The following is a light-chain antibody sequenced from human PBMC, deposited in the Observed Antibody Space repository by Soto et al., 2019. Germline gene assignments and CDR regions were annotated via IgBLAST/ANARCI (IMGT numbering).Light chain of an antibody. CDR1: QSVSSN. Sequence: EIVLTQSPGTLSLSPGERATLSCRASQSVSSNLACYQQKPGQAPRLLIYGASTRATGIPATFSGSGSGTDFTLTISSLQSEDFAVYYCQQYDNWLTFGGGTKVDIK. J-gene: IGKJ4*01. CDR3: QQYDNWLT. CDR2: GAS. V-gene: IGKV3-15*01.